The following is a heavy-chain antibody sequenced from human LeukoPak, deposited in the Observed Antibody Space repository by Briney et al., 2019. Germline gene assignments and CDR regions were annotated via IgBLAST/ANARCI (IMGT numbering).Heavy chain of an antibody. CDR3: ARGHIVVVIAILPY. J-gene: IGHJ4*02. D-gene: IGHD2-21*01. CDR2: ISGTGGST. V-gene: IGHV3-23*01. Sequence: GGSLRLSCAASGFTFSNYAMSWVRQAPGKGLEWVSGISGTGGSTYYTDSVKGRFTISRDNSKNTLYLQMNSLRAEDTAVYYCARGHIVVVIAILPYWGQGTLVTVSS. CDR1: GFTFSNYA.